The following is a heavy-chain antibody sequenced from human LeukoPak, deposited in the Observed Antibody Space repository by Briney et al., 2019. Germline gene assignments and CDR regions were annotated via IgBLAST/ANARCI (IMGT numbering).Heavy chain of an antibody. CDR2: ISHSGTT. D-gene: IGHD2-15*01. CDR1: GGPISSRGYY. J-gene: IGHJ4*02. V-gene: IGHV4-39*01. Sequence: SETLSLTCTVSGGPISSRGYYWAWMRQPPGKGLEWIGSISHSGTTYCNPSLRGRVNIAADTSKNQFSLKLNSVTAADTAVHYCARQGDGGSDYWGQGTLVTVSS. CDR3: ARQGDGGSDY.